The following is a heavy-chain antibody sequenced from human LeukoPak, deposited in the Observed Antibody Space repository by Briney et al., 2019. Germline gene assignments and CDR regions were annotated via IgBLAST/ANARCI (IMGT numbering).Heavy chain of an antibody. J-gene: IGHJ3*02. V-gene: IGHV3-23*01. CDR1: GFTFSNYA. CDR2: ISGRGSST. Sequence: GGSLRLSCAASGFTFSNYAMSWVRQAPGKGLECVSTISGRGSSTYYTDSVKGRFTISRDNSKNALFLQMNSLRAEDTAVYYCAKRITIFGVARGDAFDIWGQGTMVTVSS. CDR3: AKRITIFGVARGDAFDI. D-gene: IGHD3-3*01.